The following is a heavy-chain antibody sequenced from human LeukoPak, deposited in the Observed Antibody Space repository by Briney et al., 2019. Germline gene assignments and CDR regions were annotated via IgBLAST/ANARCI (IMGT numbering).Heavy chain of an antibody. Sequence: GGSLRLSCAASGFTFSSYGMHWVRQAPGKGLEWVAVIWFDGSIKYYGDSVKGRFTISRDNPKNTLYLQMNSLRAEDTAVYYCARDRCTNGVCYYDYWGQGTLVTVSS. CDR1: GFTFSSYG. D-gene: IGHD2-8*01. J-gene: IGHJ4*02. CDR2: IWFDGSIK. CDR3: ARDRCTNGVCYYDY. V-gene: IGHV3-33*01.